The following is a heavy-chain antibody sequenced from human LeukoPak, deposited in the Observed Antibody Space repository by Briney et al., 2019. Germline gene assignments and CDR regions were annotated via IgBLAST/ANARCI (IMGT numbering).Heavy chain of an antibody. CDR1: VGSISSSNW. J-gene: IGHJ5*02. D-gene: IGHD3-22*01. CDR3: ARVRPDSQSVFWFDP. CDR2: IHHSGIT. V-gene: IGHV4-4*02. Sequence: SETLSLTCAVSVGSISSSNWWTWVGQPPGRGLEWIGEIHHSGITNYTPSIKSRVTMSVDKSKNQSSLKLSSATAADTAVYYCARVRPDSQSVFWFDPWGQGTLVTVSS.